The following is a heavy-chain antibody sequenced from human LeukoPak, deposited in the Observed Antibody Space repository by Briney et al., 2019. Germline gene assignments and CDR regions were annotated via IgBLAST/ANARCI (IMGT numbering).Heavy chain of an antibody. Sequence: GGSLRLSCAASGFSFSDYYMSWIRQAPGKGPECVSYISISSSYTNYADSVKGRFTISRDNAKNSLYLQMDSLRAEDTAVYYCARGRMYHYDCNGYSPFDYWGQGTLVTVSS. CDR3: ARGRMYHYDCNGYSPFDY. D-gene: IGHD3-22*01. J-gene: IGHJ4*02. CDR2: ISISSSYT. CDR1: GFSFSDYY. V-gene: IGHV3-11*06.